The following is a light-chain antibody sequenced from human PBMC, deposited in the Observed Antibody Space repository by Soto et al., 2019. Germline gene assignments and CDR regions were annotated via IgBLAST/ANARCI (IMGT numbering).Light chain of an antibody. J-gene: IGLJ2*01. V-gene: IGLV6-57*04. Sequence: NFMLTQPHSVSESPGKTVTISCTRSSGSIASNYVQWYQQRPGSAPTTVIYEDNQRPSGVPDRFSGSIDSSSNSASLTISGLKTEDEADYYCQSYDSSNRADVVFGGGTKLTVL. CDR1: SGSIASNY. CDR2: EDN. CDR3: QSYDSSNRADVV.